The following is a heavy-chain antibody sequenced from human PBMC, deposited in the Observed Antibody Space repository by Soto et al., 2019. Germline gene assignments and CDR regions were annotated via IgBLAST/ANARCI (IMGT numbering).Heavy chain of an antibody. CDR3: ARAEWLKLDY. Sequence: PSETLSLTCTVSGGSISSYYWSWIRQPPGKGLEWIGYIYYSGSTTYNPSLKSRVTISVDTSKNQFSLKLSSVTAADTAVYYCARAEWLKLDYWGQGTLVTVSS. J-gene: IGHJ4*02. CDR1: GGSISSYY. V-gene: IGHV4-59*01. D-gene: IGHD5-12*01. CDR2: IYYSGST.